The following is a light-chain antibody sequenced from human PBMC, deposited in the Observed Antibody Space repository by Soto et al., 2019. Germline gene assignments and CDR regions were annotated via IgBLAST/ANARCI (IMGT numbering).Light chain of an antibody. V-gene: IGLV2-23*01. J-gene: IGLJ2*01. Sequence: QSALTQPASVSGSPGQSITISCTGTSSDVGTYNLVSWHQQHPGKAPKLMIYEGSKRPSGVSNRFSGYKSGNTASLTISGLQAEDEADYYCCSFAVSSTLGFGGGTKLTVL. CDR1: SSDVGTYNL. CDR3: CSFAVSSTLG. CDR2: EGS.